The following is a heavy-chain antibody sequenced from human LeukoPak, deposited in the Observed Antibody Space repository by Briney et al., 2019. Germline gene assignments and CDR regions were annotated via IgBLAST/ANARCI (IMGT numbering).Heavy chain of an antibody. CDR1: GYTFTSYG. J-gene: IGHJ4*02. CDR2: ISAYNGNT. V-gene: IGHV1-18*01. D-gene: IGHD6-19*01. Sequence: ASVKVSCKGSGYTFTSYGINWVRQAPGQGLEWMGWISAYNGNTNYAQRAQGRVSMTTDPSTSTAFMERRSLKSDDTALYYCTRDEPYSSGWYYFDYWGQGTLVTVSA. CDR3: TRDEPYSSGWYYFDY.